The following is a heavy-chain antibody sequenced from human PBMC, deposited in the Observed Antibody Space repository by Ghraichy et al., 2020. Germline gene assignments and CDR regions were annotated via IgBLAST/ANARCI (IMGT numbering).Heavy chain of an antibody. CDR2: IYYSGSS. CDR1: GGSISSYY. D-gene: IGHD5-18*01. CDR3: ARHLYSYGPDAFDI. Sequence: SETLSPTCTVSGGSISSYYCSWIRQPPGKGLEWIGYIYYSGSSNYNPSLKSRVTILVDTSKNQFSLKLSSVTAADTAVYYCARHLYSYGPDAFDIWGQGTMVTVSS. V-gene: IGHV4-59*08. J-gene: IGHJ3*02.